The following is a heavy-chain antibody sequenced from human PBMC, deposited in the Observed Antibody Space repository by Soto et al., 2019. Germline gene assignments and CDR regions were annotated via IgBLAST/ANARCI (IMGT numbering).Heavy chain of an antibody. CDR3: ARDSVVVPAAIVY. CDR2: IYYSGST. D-gene: IGHD2-2*01. Sequence: PSETLSLTCTVSGGSISSYYWSWIRQPPGKGLEWIGYIYYSGSTNYNPSLKSRVTISVDTSKNQFSLKLSSVTAADTAVYYCARDSVVVPAAIVYWGQRTLVTVSS. CDR1: GGSISSYY. J-gene: IGHJ4*02. V-gene: IGHV4-59*01.